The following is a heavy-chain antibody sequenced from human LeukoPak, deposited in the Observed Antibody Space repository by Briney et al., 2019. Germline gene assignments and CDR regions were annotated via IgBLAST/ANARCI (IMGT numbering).Heavy chain of an antibody. V-gene: IGHV4-61*02. CDR3: ARDHGSGSYPYYYYYYMDV. Sequence: SETLSLTCTVSGGSISSGSYYWSWIRQPAGKGLEWIGRIYTSGSTNYNPSLKSRVTISVDTSKNQFSLKLSSVTAADTAVYYCARDHGSGSYPYYYYYYMDVWGKGTTVTISS. CDR1: GGSISSGSYY. J-gene: IGHJ6*03. D-gene: IGHD3-10*01. CDR2: IYTSGST.